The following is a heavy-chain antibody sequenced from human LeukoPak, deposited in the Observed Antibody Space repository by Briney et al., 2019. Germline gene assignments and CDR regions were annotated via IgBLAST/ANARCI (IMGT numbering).Heavy chain of an antibody. CDR2: ISGSGAMT. Sequence: GGSLRLSCAASGFTLSNHAMIWVRQAPGKGLEWVSSISGSGAMTYYADSVKGRFTISRDNAMDTLYLQMNSLRADDTAVYYCAKDHRDYYDSSGFSLRSALDIWGQGTMVTVSS. V-gene: IGHV3-23*01. CDR3: AKDHRDYYDSSGFSLRSALDI. J-gene: IGHJ3*02. D-gene: IGHD3-22*01. CDR1: GFTLSNHA.